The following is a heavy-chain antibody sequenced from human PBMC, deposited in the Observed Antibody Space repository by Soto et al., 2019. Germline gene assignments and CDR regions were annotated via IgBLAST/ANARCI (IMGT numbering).Heavy chain of an antibody. CDR2: IIPILGIA. V-gene: IGHV1-69*02. CDR1: GGTFGSYT. Sequence: GASVKVSCKASGGTFGSYTISWVRQAPGQGLEWMGRIIPILGIANYAQKFQGRVTITADKSTSTAYMELSSLRSEDTAVYYCASGGGRDFWTGGWFDPWGQGTLVTVSS. J-gene: IGHJ5*02. D-gene: IGHD3-3*01. CDR3: ASGGGRDFWTGGWFDP.